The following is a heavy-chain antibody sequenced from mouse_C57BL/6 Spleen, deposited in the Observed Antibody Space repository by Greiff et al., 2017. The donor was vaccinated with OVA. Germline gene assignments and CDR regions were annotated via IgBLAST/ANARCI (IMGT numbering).Heavy chain of an antibody. CDR3: ARDYGSSFDY. D-gene: IGHD1-1*01. CDR1: GYTFTSYG. J-gene: IGHJ2*01. V-gene: IGHV1-81*01. Sequence: QVQPQQSAAELARPGASAKLFCKASGYTFTSYGISWVKQRTGQGLEWFGEIDPSSGNAYYNEKFKGKATLTADKSSSTAYMELRSLTSEDSAVYFCARDYGSSFDYWGQGTTLTVSS. CDR2: IDPSSGNA.